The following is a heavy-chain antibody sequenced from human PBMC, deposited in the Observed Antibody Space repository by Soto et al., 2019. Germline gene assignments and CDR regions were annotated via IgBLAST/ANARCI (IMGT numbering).Heavy chain of an antibody. Sequence: QVQLVQSGAEVKKPGASVKVSCKASGYTFTSYGITWVRQAPGQGLEWMGWISGYNGNTNYAQKLKGGVTMTTDTSTSTAYMEMRSLRSDDTAVYYCAGEAHEGGGDYWGQGTLFTVSS. CDR2: ISGYNGNT. J-gene: IGHJ4*02. CDR3: AGEAHEGGGDY. CDR1: GYTFTSYG. V-gene: IGHV1-18*01. D-gene: IGHD1-26*01.